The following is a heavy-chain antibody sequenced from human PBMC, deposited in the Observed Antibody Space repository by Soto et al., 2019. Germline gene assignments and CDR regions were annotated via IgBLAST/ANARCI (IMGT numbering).Heavy chain of an antibody. CDR1: GGSISSYY. Sequence: PSETLSLTCTVSGGSISSYYWSWIRQPPGKGLEWIGYIYYSGSTNYNPSLKSRVTISVDTSKNLFSLKLSSVTAADTAVYYCAIDKLEDFGDTDYFDYWSQRTLVAVS. V-gene: IGHV4-59*01. D-gene: IGHD3-3*01. CDR2: IYYSGST. J-gene: IGHJ4*02. CDR3: AIDKLEDFGDTDYFDY.